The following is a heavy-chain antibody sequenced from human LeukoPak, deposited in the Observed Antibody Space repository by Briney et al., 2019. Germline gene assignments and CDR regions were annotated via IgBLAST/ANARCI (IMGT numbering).Heavy chain of an antibody. CDR2: ISGSGGST. J-gene: IGHJ4*02. CDR3: AKVRDSRPSFDY. Sequence: GGSLRLSCAASGFTFSSYAMSWVRQAPGKGLEWVSAISGSGGSTHYADSVKGRFTISRDNSKNTLYLQMNGLRAEDTAVYYCAKVRDSRPSFDYWGQGTLVTVSS. CDR1: GFTFSSYA. V-gene: IGHV3-23*01. D-gene: IGHD2-21*01.